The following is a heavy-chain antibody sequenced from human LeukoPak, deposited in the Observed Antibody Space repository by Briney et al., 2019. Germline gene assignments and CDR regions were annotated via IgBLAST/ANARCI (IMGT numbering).Heavy chain of an antibody. D-gene: IGHD1/OR15-1a*01. CDR1: GGSFRSRNYL. CDR2: ISYSGSA. CDR3: AREVNIQADSDAFDI. J-gene: IGHJ3*02. Sequence: SQTLSLTCTVSGGSFRSRNYLWSWIRQTPGAGLEWIGYISYSGSAYYNPSLKSRVTISIDTSNSQFSLRLRSVTAADTAVYYCAREVNIQADSDAFDIWGPGTTVTVSS. V-gene: IGHV4-30-4*08.